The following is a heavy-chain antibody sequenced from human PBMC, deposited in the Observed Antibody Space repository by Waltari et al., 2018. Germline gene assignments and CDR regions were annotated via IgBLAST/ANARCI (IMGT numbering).Heavy chain of an antibody. CDR1: GYSISSGYY. J-gene: IGHJ4*02. CDR2: IYHSGST. D-gene: IGHD1-1*01. Sequence: QVQLQESGPGLVKPSETLSLTCAVSGYSISSGYYWGWLRQPPGKGLEWIGSIYHSGSTYYNPSLKSRVTISVDTSKNQFSLKLSSVTAADTAVYYCARHPLVERGAFDYWGQGTLVTVSS. V-gene: IGHV4-38-2*01. CDR3: ARHPLVERGAFDY.